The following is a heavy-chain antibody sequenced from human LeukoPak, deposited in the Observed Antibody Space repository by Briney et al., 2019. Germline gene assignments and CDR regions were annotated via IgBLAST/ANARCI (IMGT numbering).Heavy chain of an antibody. CDR3: ASLLREMATIIDA. Sequence: ASVKVSCKASGYTFTGYYMHWVRQAPGQGLEWMGWINPNSGGTNYAQKFQGRVTMTRDTSISTTYMELSRLRSDDTAVYYCASLLREMATIIDAWGQRTLVTVSS. J-gene: IGHJ5*02. V-gene: IGHV1-2*02. CDR1: GYTFTGYY. D-gene: IGHD5-24*01. CDR2: INPNSGGT.